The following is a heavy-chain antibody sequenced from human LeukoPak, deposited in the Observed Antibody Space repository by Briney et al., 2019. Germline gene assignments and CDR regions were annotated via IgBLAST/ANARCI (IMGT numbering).Heavy chain of an antibody. CDR1: GGTFSSYA. Sequence: GASVKVSCKASGGTFSSYAISWVRQAPGRGLEWMGGIIPIFGTANYAQKFQGRVTMTRDTSTSTVYMELSSLRSDGTAVYYCALSRLGEPGGMDVWGQGTTVTVSS. CDR3: ALSRLGEPGGMDV. CDR2: IIPIFGTA. J-gene: IGHJ6*02. V-gene: IGHV1-69*05. D-gene: IGHD3-10*01.